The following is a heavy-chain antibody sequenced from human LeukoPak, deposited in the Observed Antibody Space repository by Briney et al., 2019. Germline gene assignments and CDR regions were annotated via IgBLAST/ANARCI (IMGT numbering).Heavy chain of an antibody. CDR1: GFTFSNAW. CDR3: TTGHTLKDTATLRVLSY. D-gene: IGHD5-18*01. Sequence: GGSLRLSCAASGFTFSNAWMSWVRQAPGKGLEWVGRIKSKTDGGTTDYAAPVKGRFTISRDDSKSTLYLQMNSLKTEDTAVYYCTTGHTLKDTATLRVLSYWGQGTLVTVSS. J-gene: IGHJ4*02. V-gene: IGHV3-15*01. CDR2: IKSKTDGGTT.